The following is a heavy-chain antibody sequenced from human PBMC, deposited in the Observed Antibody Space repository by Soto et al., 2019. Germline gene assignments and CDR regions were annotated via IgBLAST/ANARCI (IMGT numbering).Heavy chain of an antibody. CDR3: ARAIRGYGTYGGY. V-gene: IGHV3-11*04. CDR2: ITQSGHAT. Sequence: QVQLVESGGDLVKPGGSLRLSCAASGFTFSDYYMSWIRQTPGKCLEWVSYITQSGHATEYADSGRGRFTISRDNNKNSLYLQMNSLRVEDTGVYYCARAIRGYGTYGGYLGQGTLVTVS. D-gene: IGHD5-12*01. J-gene: IGHJ4*02. CDR1: GFTFSDYY.